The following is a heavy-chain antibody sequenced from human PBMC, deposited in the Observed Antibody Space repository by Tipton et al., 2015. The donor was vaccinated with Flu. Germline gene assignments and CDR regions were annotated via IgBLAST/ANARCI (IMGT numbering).Heavy chain of an antibody. CDR2: VYHSGGT. CDR3: ARDMGHYYDSAVYSPNWFDS. Sequence: TLSLTCVVYGGSFSGDYCSWIRQPPGKGLEWIGYVYHSGGTNYSPSFKSRVTISVDTSKSQFSLKLNSVTAADTAVYYCARDMGHYYDSAVYSPNWFDSWGQGTLVTVSS. J-gene: IGHJ5*01. CDR1: GGSFSGDY. D-gene: IGHD3-22*01. V-gene: IGHV4-34*01.